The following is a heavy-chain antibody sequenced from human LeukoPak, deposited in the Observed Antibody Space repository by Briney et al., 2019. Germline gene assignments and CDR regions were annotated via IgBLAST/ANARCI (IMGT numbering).Heavy chain of an antibody. Sequence: GGSLRLSCAASGFTFSSYAMSWVRQAPGKGLEWVSAISGSGGSTYYADSVKGRFTISRDNSKNTLYLQMNSLRAEDTAVYYCVKDRGNWNDVNWFDPWGQGTLVTVSS. CDR2: ISGSGGST. CDR3: VKDRGNWNDVNWFDP. J-gene: IGHJ5*02. V-gene: IGHV3-23*01. CDR1: GFTFSSYA. D-gene: IGHD1-1*01.